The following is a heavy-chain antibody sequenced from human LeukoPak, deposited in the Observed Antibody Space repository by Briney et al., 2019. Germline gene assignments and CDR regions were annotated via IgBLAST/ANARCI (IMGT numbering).Heavy chain of an antibody. D-gene: IGHD2-2*01. J-gene: IGHJ6*03. V-gene: IGHV5-51*01. CDR3: ARQVEYQLLSVSDYYYYYMDV. CDR2: IYPGDSDT. CDR1: GHSFTSYW. Sequence: GESLKISCKGSGHSFTSYWIGWVRQMPGKGLEWVGIIYPGDSDTRYSPSCQGPVTISADKSTSTAYLQWSSLKASDTAMYYCARQVEYQLLSVSDYYYYYMDVWGKGTTVTVSS.